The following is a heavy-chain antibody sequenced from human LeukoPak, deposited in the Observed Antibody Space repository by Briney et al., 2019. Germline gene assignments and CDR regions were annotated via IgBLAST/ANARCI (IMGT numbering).Heavy chain of an antibody. CDR1: GGSISSDNYY. D-gene: IGHD3-10*01. CDR3: ARGLPFMVRGVIGVWFDP. Sequence: PSETLSLTCTVSGGSISSDNYYWSWIRQPPGKGLEWIGYIYYSGSTYYNPSLKSRVTISVDTSKNQFSLKLTSVTAADTAVYYCARGLPFMVRGVIGVWFDPWGQGTLVTVSS. V-gene: IGHV4-30-4*08. CDR2: IYYSGST. J-gene: IGHJ5*02.